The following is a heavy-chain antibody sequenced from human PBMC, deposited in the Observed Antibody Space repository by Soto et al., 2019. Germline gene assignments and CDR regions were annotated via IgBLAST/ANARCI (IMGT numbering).Heavy chain of an antibody. D-gene: IGHD3-22*01. CDR3: ARTDRAIFYGMDV. CDR1: GGSFSAYY. CDR2: IDHSGST. Sequence: PSETLSLTCAVYGGSFSAYYWSWIRQPPGKGLEWIGEIDHSGSTNYNPSLESRVTISVDTSKNQFSLKVSSVTAADTAVYHCARTDRAIFYGMDVWAKGPRSPSP. J-gene: IGHJ6*02. V-gene: IGHV4-34*01.